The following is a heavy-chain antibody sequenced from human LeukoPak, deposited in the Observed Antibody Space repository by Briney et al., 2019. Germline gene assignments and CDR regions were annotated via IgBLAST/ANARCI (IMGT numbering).Heavy chain of an antibody. CDR2: INPNSGGS. Sequence: ASVKVSCKAFGYSFTGYHIHWVRQAPGQGLEWMGWINPNSGGSNYAQKFQGRVTMTRDTSISTAYLDLSRLRSDDTAVYHCARCQLVVAASLCDYWGQGALATVSS. V-gene: IGHV1-2*02. D-gene: IGHD2-15*01. J-gene: IGHJ4*02. CDR1: GYSFTGYH. CDR3: ARCQLVVAASLCDY.